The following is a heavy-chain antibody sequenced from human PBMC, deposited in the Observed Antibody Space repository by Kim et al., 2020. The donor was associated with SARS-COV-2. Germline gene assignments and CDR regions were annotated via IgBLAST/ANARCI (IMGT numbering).Heavy chain of an antibody. J-gene: IGHJ4*02. Sequence: SETLSLTCTVSGGSISSGGYYWSWIRQHPGKGLEWIGYIYYSGSTYYNPSLKSRVTISVDTSKNQFSLKLSSVTAADTAVYYRARSRWELPYFDYWGQGTLVTVSS. CDR3: ARSRWELPYFDY. V-gene: IGHV4-31*03. D-gene: IGHD1-26*01. CDR2: IYYSGST. CDR1: GGSISSGGYY.